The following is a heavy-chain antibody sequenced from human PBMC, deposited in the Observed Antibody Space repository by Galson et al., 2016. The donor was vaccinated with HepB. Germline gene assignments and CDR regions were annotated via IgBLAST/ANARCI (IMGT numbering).Heavy chain of an antibody. J-gene: IGHJ5*02. Sequence: LTCTVSGGSISSSSYYWGWIRQPPGKGLEWIGRIYYSGSTFYNPSLKCRVTISVDTSKNQFSLKLSSVTAADTAVYYCARQKLYSSSWYILYWFDPWGQGTLVTVSS. V-gene: IGHV4-39*01. CDR3: ARQKLYSSSWYILYWFDP. CDR2: IYYSGST. CDR1: GGSISSSSYY. D-gene: IGHD6-13*01.